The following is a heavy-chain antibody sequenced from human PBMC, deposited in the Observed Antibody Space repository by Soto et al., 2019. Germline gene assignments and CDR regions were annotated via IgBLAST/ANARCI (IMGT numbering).Heavy chain of an antibody. CDR3: ASRRVGATGFDY. CDR1: GYTFTSYY. J-gene: IGHJ4*02. CDR2: INPSGGST. D-gene: IGHD1-26*01. Sequence: QVQVVQSGAEVKKPGASVKVSCKASGYTFTSYYMHWVRQAPGQGLEWMGIINPSGGSTSYAQKFQGRVTMTRDTSTSTVYMELSSLRSEDTAVYYCASRRVGATGFDYWGQGTLVTVSS. V-gene: IGHV1-46*01.